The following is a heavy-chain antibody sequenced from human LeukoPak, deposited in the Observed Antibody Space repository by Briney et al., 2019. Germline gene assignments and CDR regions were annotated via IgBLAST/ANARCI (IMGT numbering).Heavy chain of an antibody. CDR2: IDPSDSYT. D-gene: IGHD3-9*01. CDR1: GSRFASYR. Sequence: ASLQTSAQSPGSRFASYRISWASQTTGHGRAWMGKIDPSDSYTTYSPSFQGHVTISADKSISTAYLQWSSLKASDTAMYYCARTQSRYFDDYWGQGTLVTVSS. V-gene: IGHV5-10-1*01. J-gene: IGHJ4*02. CDR3: ARTQSRYFDDY.